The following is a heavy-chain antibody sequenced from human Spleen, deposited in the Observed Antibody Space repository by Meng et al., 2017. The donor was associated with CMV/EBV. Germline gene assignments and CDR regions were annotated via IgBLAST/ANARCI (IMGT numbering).Heavy chain of an antibody. Sequence: SETLSLTCTVSGGSVSNAGYYWSWIRQPPGKGLEWIGSIYYSGSTYYNPSLKSRVTISVDTSKNQFSLKLSSVTAADTAVYYCARGGMTTVTDGHFFVVYWGQGTLVTVSS. CDR1: GGSVSNAGYY. CDR2: IYYSGST. J-gene: IGHJ4*02. V-gene: IGHV4-39*07. D-gene: IGHD4-17*01. CDR3: ARGGMTTVTDGHFFVVY.